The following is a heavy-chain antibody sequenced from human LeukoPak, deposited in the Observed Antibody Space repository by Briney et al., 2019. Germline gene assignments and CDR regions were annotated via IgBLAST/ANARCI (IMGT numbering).Heavy chain of an antibody. CDR3: ARSPWFGEFQGNWFDP. V-gene: IGHV5-51*01. CDR2: IYPGDSDI. J-gene: IGHJ5*02. D-gene: IGHD3-10*01. Sequence: GETLKISCRGSGYNFPTYWIGWVRQMPGKGLEWMGIIYPGDSDIRYSPSFQGQVTISADKSISTAYLQWSSLKASDTAMYYCARSPWFGEFQGNWFDPWGQGTLVTVSS. CDR1: GYNFPTYW.